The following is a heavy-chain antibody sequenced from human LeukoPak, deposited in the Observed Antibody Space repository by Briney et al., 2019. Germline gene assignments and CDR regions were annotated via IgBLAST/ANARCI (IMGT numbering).Heavy chain of an antibody. CDR2: INPNSCGT. D-gene: IGHD1-7*01. CDR3: ASGGWNYDVDAFDI. V-gene: IGHV1-2*02. J-gene: IGHJ3*02. CDR1: GYTFTGYY. Sequence: ASVKVSCKASGYTFTGYYMHWVRQAPGQGLEWMGWINPNSCGTTYAPKFKGRVNMPAATSISTANMELSRQRSADTAVYYCASGGWNYDVDAFDIWGQGTMVTVSS.